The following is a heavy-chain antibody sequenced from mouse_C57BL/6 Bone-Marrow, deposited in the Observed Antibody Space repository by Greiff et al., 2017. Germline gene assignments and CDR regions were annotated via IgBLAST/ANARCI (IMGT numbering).Heavy chain of an antibody. D-gene: IGHD2-4*01. CDR3: ASPMITTGAWFAY. V-gene: IGHV5-17*01. Sequence: DVMLVESGGGLVKPGGSLKLSCAASGFTFSDYGMHWVRQAPEKGLEWVAYISSGSSTIYYADTVKGRFTISRDNAKNTLFLQMTSLRSEDTAMYYCASPMITTGAWFAYWGQGTLVTVSA. J-gene: IGHJ3*01. CDR1: GFTFSDYG. CDR2: ISSGSSTI.